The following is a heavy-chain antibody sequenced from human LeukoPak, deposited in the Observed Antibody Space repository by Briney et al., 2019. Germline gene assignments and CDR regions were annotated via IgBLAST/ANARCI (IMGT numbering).Heavy chain of an antibody. CDR2: IKQDGSEK. CDR1: GFTFNSYG. V-gene: IGHV3-7*03. D-gene: IGHD4-17*01. J-gene: IGHJ4*02. CDR3: ARDQAVTPLSFFFDY. Sequence: PGGSLRLSCAASGFTFNSYGMHWVRQAPGKGLEWVANIKQDGSEKYYVDSVKGRFTISRDNAKNSLYLQMNSLRAEDTAVYYCARDQAVTPLSFFFDYWGQGTLVTVSS.